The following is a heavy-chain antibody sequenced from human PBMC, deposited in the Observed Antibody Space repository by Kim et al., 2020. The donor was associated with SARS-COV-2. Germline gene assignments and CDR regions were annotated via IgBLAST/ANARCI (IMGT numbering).Heavy chain of an antibody. D-gene: IGHD2-2*02. Sequence: GGSLRLSCAASGFTFSSYGMHWVRQAPGKGLEWVAVISYDGSNKYYADSVKGRFTISRDNSKNTLYLQMNSLRAEDTAVYYCAKEAGGYQLLYLAYWGQGTLVTVSS. J-gene: IGHJ4*02. CDR1: GFTFSSYG. CDR2: ISYDGSNK. CDR3: AKEAGGYQLLYLAY. V-gene: IGHV3-30*18.